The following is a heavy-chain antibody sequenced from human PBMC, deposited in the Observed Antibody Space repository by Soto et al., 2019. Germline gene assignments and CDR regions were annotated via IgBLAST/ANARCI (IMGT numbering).Heavy chain of an antibody. CDR3: ARSVMKGAKPRYNWFDP. J-gene: IGHJ5*02. D-gene: IGHD1-26*01. CDR2: IIPIFGTA. Sequence: GASVKVSCKASGGTFSSYAISWVRQAPGQGLEWMGGIIPIFGTANYAQKFQGRVTITADESTSTAYMELSSLRSEDTAVYYCARSVMKGAKPRYNWFDPWGQGTLVTVSS. CDR1: GGTFSSYA. V-gene: IGHV1-69*13.